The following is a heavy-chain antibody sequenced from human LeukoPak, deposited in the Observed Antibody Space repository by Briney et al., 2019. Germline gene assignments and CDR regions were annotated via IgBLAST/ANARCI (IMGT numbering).Heavy chain of an antibody. Sequence: GGSLRLSCAASGFTFSSYWMHWVRQAPGKGLVWVSRINSYGSSTSYADSVKGRFTISRDNAKNSLYLQMNGLRAEDTAVYYCARDQNDSSGYSGGLDYWGQGTLVTVSS. D-gene: IGHD3-22*01. CDR3: ARDQNDSSGYSGGLDY. V-gene: IGHV3-74*01. CDR1: GFTFSSYW. J-gene: IGHJ4*02. CDR2: INSYGSST.